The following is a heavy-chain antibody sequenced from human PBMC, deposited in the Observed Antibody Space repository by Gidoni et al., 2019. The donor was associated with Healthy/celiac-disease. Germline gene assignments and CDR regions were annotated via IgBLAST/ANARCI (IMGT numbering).Heavy chain of an antibody. CDR1: GGSLSSGDYY. CDR3: ARRGPQYYYGSGSYYYFDY. J-gene: IGHJ4*02. CDR2: IYYSGGP. D-gene: IGHD3-10*01. V-gene: IGHV4-30-4*01. Sequence: QVQLQESGPGLVKPSQTLSLTCTVSGGSLSSGDYYWSWIRQPPGKGLEWIGYIYYSGGPYYNPSLKSRVTISVDTSKNQFSLKLSSVTAADTAVYYCARRGPQYYYGSGSYYYFDYWGQGTLVTVSS.